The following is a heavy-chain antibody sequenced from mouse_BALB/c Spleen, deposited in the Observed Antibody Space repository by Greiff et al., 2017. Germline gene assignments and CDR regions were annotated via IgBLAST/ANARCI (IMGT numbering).Heavy chain of an antibody. Sequence: EVQGVESGGGLVKPGGSLKLSCAASGFTFSDYYMYWVRQTPEKRLEWVATISDGGSYTYYPDSVKGRFTISRDNAKNNLYLQMSSLKSEDTAMYYCARGKAARSMDYWGQGTSVTVSS. CDR1: GFTFSDYY. D-gene: IGHD3-1*01. CDR2: ISDGGSYT. CDR3: ARGKAARSMDY. V-gene: IGHV5-4*02. J-gene: IGHJ4*01.